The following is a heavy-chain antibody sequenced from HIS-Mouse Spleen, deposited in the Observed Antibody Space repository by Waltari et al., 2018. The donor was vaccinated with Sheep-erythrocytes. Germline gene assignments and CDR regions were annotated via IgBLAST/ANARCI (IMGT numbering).Heavy chain of an antibody. CDR2: SSGRGGST. D-gene: IGHD3-16*01. Sequence: EVQLLESGGGLVQPGGSLRLFCAASGFTFSSYAMSRVRQAPGKGWEWGSASSGRGGSTYYADSVKGRFTISRNNSKETLYLQMNSLRAEDTAVYYCAKDSHGGAFDIWGQGTMVTVSS. J-gene: IGHJ3*02. CDR1: GFTFSSYA. V-gene: IGHV3-23*01. CDR3: AKDSHGGAFDI.